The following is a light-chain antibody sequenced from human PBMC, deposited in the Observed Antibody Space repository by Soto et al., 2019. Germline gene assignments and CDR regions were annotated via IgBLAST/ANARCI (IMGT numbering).Light chain of an antibody. J-gene: IGLJ3*02. Sequence: QSVLTQPASVSGSPGQSITISCTGTSSDVGGYIFVSWYQQHSGKAPKLMIYDVTNRPSGVSNRFSGSKSGNTASLTISGRQPEDEADYYCNSYTSSTTWVFGGGTKLTVL. V-gene: IGLV2-14*01. CDR3: NSYTSSTTWV. CDR1: SSDVGGYIF. CDR2: DVT.